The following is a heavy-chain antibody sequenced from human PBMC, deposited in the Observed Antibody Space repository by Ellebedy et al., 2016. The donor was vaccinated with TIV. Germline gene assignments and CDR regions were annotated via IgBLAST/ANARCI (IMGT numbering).Heavy chain of an antibody. V-gene: IGHV4-39*01. Sequence: MPSETLSLTCTVSGRSVSSTGYYWGWIRQPPGKGLEWIGSIYYSGSTYYNPSLKSRVTVSGDTSKNHFSLNLSSVTAADTAVYYCARQNYYDSSGYHFDYWGQGTLVTVSS. CDR3: ARQNYYDSSGYHFDY. D-gene: IGHD3-22*01. J-gene: IGHJ4*02. CDR2: IYYSGST. CDR1: GRSVSSTGYY.